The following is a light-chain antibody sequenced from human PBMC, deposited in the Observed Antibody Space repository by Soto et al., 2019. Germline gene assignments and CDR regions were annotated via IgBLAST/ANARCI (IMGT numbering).Light chain of an antibody. CDR3: LQRSMCPLT. V-gene: IGKV3D-20*02. Sequence: IVLTQSSATLSLSPGERATLSCRASQSVTSNALAWYQQKPGQAPRLRIYGVSSRTNGIPDRFSGSGSGTDFSLTISSLDPVVLAVYYSLQRSMCPLTFGGGTNVQIK. CDR1: QSVTSNA. J-gene: IGKJ4*01. CDR2: GVS.